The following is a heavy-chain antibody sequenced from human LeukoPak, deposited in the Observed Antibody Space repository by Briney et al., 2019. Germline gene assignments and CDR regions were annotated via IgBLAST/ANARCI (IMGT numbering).Heavy chain of an antibody. V-gene: IGHV4-59*08. CDR2: IHYSGST. Sequence: SETLSLTRTVSGGSIGTYYWSWIRQPPGKGLEWIGYIHYSGSTNYNPSLKSRVTISVDTSKNQFSLRLTSATAADTAVYYCARQGFFDHWGQGTLVTVSS. CDR3: ARQGFFDH. J-gene: IGHJ4*02. CDR1: GGSIGTYY.